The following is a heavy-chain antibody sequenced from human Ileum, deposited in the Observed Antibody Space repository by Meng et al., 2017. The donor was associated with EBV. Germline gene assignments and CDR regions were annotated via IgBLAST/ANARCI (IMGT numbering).Heavy chain of an antibody. CDR3: ARGHDYGDYASDY. V-gene: IGHV4-34*01. D-gene: IGHD4-17*01. J-gene: IGHJ4*02. Sequence: QVQVQPVDAGPVEPEATLSLTGAVYGGCFSGYYWGWSRQPPGKGLEWNGEINHSGSTNYNPSLKSRVTISVDTSKNQFSLKLSSVTAADTAVYYCARGHDYGDYASDYWGQGTLVTVSS. CDR1: GGCFSGYY. CDR2: INHSGST.